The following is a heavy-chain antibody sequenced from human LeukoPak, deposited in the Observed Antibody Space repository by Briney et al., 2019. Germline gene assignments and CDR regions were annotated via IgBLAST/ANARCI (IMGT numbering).Heavy chain of an antibody. V-gene: IGHV4-59*01. Sequence: PSETLSLTCTVSGGSISSYYWRWIRQPPGKGLEWIGYIYYSGSTNYNPSLKSRVTISVDTSKNQFSLKLSSVTPADTAVYYCARGDIVAPIGAFDIWGQGIMVTVSS. CDR1: GGSISSYY. CDR2: IYYSGST. D-gene: IGHD5-12*01. CDR3: ARGDIVAPIGAFDI. J-gene: IGHJ3*02.